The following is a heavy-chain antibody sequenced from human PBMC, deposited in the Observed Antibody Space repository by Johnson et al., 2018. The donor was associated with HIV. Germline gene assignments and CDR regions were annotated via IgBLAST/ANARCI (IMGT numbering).Heavy chain of an antibody. CDR1: GFTFSSYA. D-gene: IGHD4-17*01. V-gene: IGHV3-30*04. CDR3: ASFTVTGAFDI. Sequence: VQLVESGGGVVQPGRSLRLSCAASGFTFSSYAMHWVRQAPGKGLEWVAVISYDGSNKYYADSVKGRFTISRDNSKNTLYLQMNSLRAEDTAVYYCASFTVTGAFDIWGQGTMVTVSS. CDR2: ISYDGSNK. J-gene: IGHJ3*02.